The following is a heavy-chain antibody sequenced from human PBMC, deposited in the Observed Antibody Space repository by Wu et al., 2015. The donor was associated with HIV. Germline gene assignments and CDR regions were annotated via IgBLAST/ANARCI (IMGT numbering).Heavy chain of an antibody. CDR3: ARELCSTSCYRPPGGGWWFDP. D-gene: IGHD2-2*01. CDR1: GGSFSRSG. CDR2: IIPNHGGA. V-gene: IGHV1-69*11. Sequence: QVQLVQSGAEVKKPGSSVKVSCKASGGSFSRSGISWVRQAPGKGFEWMGRIIPNHGGANYAEKFQGRVTITADESTSTAYMELSSLRSEDTAVYYCARELCSTSCYRPPGGGWWFDPWGQGTLVTVSS. J-gene: IGHJ5*02.